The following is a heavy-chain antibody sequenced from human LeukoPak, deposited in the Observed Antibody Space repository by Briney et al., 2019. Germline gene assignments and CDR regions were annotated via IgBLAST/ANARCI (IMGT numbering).Heavy chain of an antibody. CDR1: GGSFSDYS. CDR3: ARERGGSKLSGLYGRDYYYMDV. J-gene: IGHJ6*03. V-gene: IGHV4-34*01. D-gene: IGHD3-16*01. Sequence: PSETLSLTCAVYGGSFSDYSWTRIRQPPGKGLEWIGEINHSGSTNYNPSLKSRVTISVATSKNQFSLKLSSVTAADTAVYFCARERGGSKLSGLYGRDYYYMDVWGKGTTVTVSS. CDR2: INHSGST.